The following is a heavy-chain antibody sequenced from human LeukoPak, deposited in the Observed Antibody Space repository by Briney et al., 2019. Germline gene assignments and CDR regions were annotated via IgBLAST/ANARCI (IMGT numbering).Heavy chain of an antibody. CDR3: ARETNWSDSSGYITYFYHYIFV. V-gene: IGHV4-39*01. CDR1: GGSISGTIYY. J-gene: IGHJ6*03. CDR2: TYYSAST. Sequence: PSETLSPTCSVSGGSISGTIYYWGWIRQPPGKGLEWIGITYYSASTYYNPSLKSRVTISVDTSKNQFSLSLNSVTAADTAVYYCARETNWSDSSGYITYFYHYIFVCGEGNT. D-gene: IGHD3-22*01.